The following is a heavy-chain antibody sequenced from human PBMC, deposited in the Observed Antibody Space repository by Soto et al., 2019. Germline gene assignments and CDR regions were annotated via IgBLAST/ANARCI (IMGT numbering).Heavy chain of an antibody. CDR3: AFGNLSYYFDY. CDR2: IWYDGSDK. CDR1: GFAFSSFG. Sequence: QVQLVESGGGVVQPGTSLRLSCVASGFAFSSFGMHWLRQAPGKGLEWVAIIWYDGSDKYYGDSVKGRFTISRDNSKNTLFLQMNSLRAEDTAVYHCAFGNLSYYFDYWGQGTPVTVSS. V-gene: IGHV3-33*01. J-gene: IGHJ4*02. D-gene: IGHD3-16*01.